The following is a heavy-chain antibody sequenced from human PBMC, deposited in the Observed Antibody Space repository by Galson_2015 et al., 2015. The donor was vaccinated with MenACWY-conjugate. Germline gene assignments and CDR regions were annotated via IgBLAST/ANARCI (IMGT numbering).Heavy chain of an antibody. V-gene: IGHV6-1*01. CDR2: TYYRSKWYN. CDR3: ARAALLRGYIFMYFFDY. D-gene: IGHD5-18*01. CDR1: GDSVSSNSAA. J-gene: IGHJ4*02. Sequence: CAISGDSVSSNSAAWSWIRQSPSRGLEWLGRTYYRSKWYNDYAVSVKSRISINPDTSKNQLTLHLNPVTPEDTAVYYCARAALLRGYIFMYFFDYWGQGTLVTVSS.